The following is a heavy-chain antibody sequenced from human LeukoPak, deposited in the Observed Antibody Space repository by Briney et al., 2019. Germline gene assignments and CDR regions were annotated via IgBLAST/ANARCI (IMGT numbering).Heavy chain of an antibody. V-gene: IGHV4-59*01. J-gene: IGHJ5*02. D-gene: IGHD3-10*01. CDR1: GGSISGYY. Sequence: SETLSLTCTVSGGSISGYYWSWIRQPPGRGPEWIGYIYYSGSTNYNPSLESRVAISVDTSKNQFSLKLNSVTAADTAVYYCVRDTGYYGSGGSDWFDPWGQGTLVTVSS. CDR3: VRDTGYYGSGGSDWFDP. CDR2: IYYSGST.